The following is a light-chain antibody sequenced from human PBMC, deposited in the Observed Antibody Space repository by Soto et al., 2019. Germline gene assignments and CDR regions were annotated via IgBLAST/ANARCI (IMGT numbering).Light chain of an antibody. CDR3: SSYTTSSTRV. J-gene: IGLJ1*01. CDR2: EVT. Sequence: QSVLTQPASVSGSPGQSIAISCTGSSSDVGIYNCVSWYQQHPGKVPKLIIYEVTNRPSGVSNRFSGSKSGNTASLTISGLQAEDEADYYCSSYTTSSTRVFGTGTKGTAL. CDR1: SSDVGIYNC. V-gene: IGLV2-14*01.